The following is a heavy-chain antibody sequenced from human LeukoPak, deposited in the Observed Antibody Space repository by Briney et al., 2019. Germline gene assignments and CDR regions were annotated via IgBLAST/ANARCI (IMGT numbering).Heavy chain of an antibody. D-gene: IGHD5-18*01. CDR2: IYYSGST. J-gene: IGHJ4*02. CDR1: GGSISSYY. V-gene: IGHV4-59*01. Sequence: SETLSLTCTVSGGSISSYYWSWIRQPPGKGLEWIGYIYYSGSTNYNPSLKSRVTISVDTSKNQFSLKPSSVTAADTAVYYCARLVRGFTYGFDTGFDYWGQGTLVTVSS. CDR3: ARLVRGFTYGFDTGFDY.